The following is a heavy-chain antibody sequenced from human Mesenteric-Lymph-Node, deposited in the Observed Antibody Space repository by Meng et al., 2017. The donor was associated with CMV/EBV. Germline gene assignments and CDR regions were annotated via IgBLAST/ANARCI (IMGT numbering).Heavy chain of an antibody. D-gene: IGHD3-3*01. Sequence: GGSLRLSCAASGFTFNTYWMNWVRQAPGKGLEWVANIKQDGSEKYYVDSLKGRFTISRDNAKNSLYLQMNSLRAEDTAVYYCVRPPGPYYDLWTGYSAFDIWGQGTMVTVSS. CDR3: VRPPGPYYDLWTGYSAFDI. V-gene: IGHV3-7*01. J-gene: IGHJ3*02. CDR1: GFTFNTYW. CDR2: IKQDGSEK.